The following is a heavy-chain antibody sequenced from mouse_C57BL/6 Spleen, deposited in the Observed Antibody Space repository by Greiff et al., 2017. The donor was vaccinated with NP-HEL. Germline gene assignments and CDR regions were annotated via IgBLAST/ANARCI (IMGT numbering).Heavy chain of an antibody. D-gene: IGHD1-1*02. CDR2: IYPGSGST. CDR1: GYTFTSYW. V-gene: IGHV1-55*01. J-gene: IGHJ4*01. CDR3: ARWENYGEGAMDY. Sequence: QVQLKQPGAELVKPGASVKMSCKASGYTFTSYWITWVKQRPGQGLEWIGDIYPGSGSTNYNEKFKSKATLTVDTSSSTAYMQLSSLTSEDSAVYYWARWENYGEGAMDYWGQGTSVTVSS.